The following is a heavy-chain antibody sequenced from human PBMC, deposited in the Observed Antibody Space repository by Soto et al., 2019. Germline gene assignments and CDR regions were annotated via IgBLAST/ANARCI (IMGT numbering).Heavy chain of an antibody. CDR2: IIPIFGTT. D-gene: IGHD2-2*03. CDR3: GSVGYCSSTNCLFYYYHYGMDV. Sequence: SVKVSCKASGGTFSSHAISWVRLAPGRGLEWMGGIIPIFGTTKYAQNFRARVTITADESTSTAYMELSSLTSEDTAVYYCGSVGYCSSTNCLFYYYHYGMDVWGQGTTVTVSS. V-gene: IGHV1-69*13. CDR1: GGTFSSHA. J-gene: IGHJ6*02.